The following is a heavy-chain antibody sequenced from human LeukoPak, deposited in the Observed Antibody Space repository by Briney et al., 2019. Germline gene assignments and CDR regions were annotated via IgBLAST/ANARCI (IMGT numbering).Heavy chain of an antibody. Sequence: SQTLSLTCTVSGGSISSGGYYWSWIRQHPGKGLEWIGYIYYSGSTYYNPSLKSRVTISVDTSKNQFSLKLSSVTAADTAVYYCAREWIYGDSPAEYYYYGMDVWGQGTTVTVSS. CDR1: GGSISSGGYY. D-gene: IGHD4-17*01. J-gene: IGHJ6*02. CDR2: IYYSGST. CDR3: AREWIYGDSPAEYYYYGMDV. V-gene: IGHV4-31*03.